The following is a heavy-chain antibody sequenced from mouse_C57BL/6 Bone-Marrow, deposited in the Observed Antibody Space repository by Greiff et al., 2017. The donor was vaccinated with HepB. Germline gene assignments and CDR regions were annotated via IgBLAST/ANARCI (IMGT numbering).Heavy chain of an antibody. D-gene: IGHD1-1*01. CDR1: GNTFTSYW. CDR3: AYYYGSSLYWYFDV. V-gene: IGHV1-72*01. CDR2: IDPNSGGT. J-gene: IGHJ1*03. Sequence: VQLQQSGAELVKPGASVKLSCKASGNTFTSYWMHWVKQRPGRGLEWIGRIDPNSGGTKYNEKFKSKATLTVDKPSSTAYMQLSSLTSEDSAVYYCAYYYGSSLYWYFDVWGTGTTVTVSS.